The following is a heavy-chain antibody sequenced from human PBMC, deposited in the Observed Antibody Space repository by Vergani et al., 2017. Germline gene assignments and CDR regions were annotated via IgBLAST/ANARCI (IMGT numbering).Heavy chain of an antibody. D-gene: IGHD6-13*01. CDR3: VRDGIAAAATHNWFDP. Sequence: EVQLLESGGGLVQPGGSLRLSCAASGFTFSSYAMTWVRQAPGKGLEWVSAISGSGGSTYYADSVKGRFTISRDNYKNTLYLQMNSLRAEDTAVYYCVRDGIAAAATHNWFDPWGQGTLVTVSS. CDR1: GFTFSSYA. J-gene: IGHJ5*02. CDR2: ISGSGGST. V-gene: IGHV3-23*01.